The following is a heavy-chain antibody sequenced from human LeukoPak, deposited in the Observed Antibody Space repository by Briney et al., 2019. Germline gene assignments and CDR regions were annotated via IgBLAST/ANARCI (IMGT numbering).Heavy chain of an antibody. Sequence: ASVKVSCKASGYTFTSYDINWVRQATGQGLEWMGWMNPNSGNTGYAQKFQGRVTMTRNTSISTAYMELSNLRSEDTAVYYCARVDVICSSTSCYPFDYWGQGTLVTVSS. CDR1: GYTFTSYD. CDR3: ARVDVICSSTSCYPFDY. V-gene: IGHV1-8*01. J-gene: IGHJ4*02. CDR2: MNPNSGNT. D-gene: IGHD2-2*01.